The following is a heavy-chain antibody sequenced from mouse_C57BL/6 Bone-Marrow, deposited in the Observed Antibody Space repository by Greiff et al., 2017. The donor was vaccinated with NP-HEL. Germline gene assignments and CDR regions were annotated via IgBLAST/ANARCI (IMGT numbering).Heavy chain of an antibody. D-gene: IGHD1-1*01. V-gene: IGHV5-4*01. CDR2: ISDGGSYT. CDR1: GFTFSSYA. CDR3: ARDHDYYAYAMDY. J-gene: IGHJ4*01. Sequence: EVMLVESGGGLVKPGGSLKLSCEASGFTFSSYAMSWVRQTPEKRLEWVATISDGGSYTYYTDKVKGRFTITRENATNNLYLQIIMLKSEDTAMYYCARDHDYYAYAMDYWGQGTSVTVSS.